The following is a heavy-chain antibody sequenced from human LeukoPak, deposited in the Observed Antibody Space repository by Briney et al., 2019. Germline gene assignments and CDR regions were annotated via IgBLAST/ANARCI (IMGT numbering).Heavy chain of an antibody. CDR2: IYYSGTT. J-gene: IGHJ6*02. Sequence: SETLSLTCTVSGDSISPFYWSWIRQPPGKGLEWIGYIYYSGTTNSNPSLKSRVTISVDTSKNQFSLQLRSVTAADTAVYYCAREDPQTTVPEGMDVWGQGTTVIVSS. D-gene: IGHD4-17*01. V-gene: IGHV4-59*01. CDR1: GDSISPFY. CDR3: AREDPQTTVPEGMDV.